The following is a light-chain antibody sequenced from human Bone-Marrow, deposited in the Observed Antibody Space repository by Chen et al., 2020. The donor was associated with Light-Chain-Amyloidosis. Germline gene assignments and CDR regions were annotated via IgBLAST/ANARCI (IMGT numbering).Light chain of an antibody. V-gene: IGLV3-21*02. Sequence: SYVLTQPSSVSVAPGQTATIACGGTNIGSTSVLWYQQTPGQAPQLVVCDDSDRPSEIPARLSGSNSGNTATRTSGRIETGDEGDYYYQLWDRDSDRPEFGGWTKLTVL. J-gene: IGLJ3*02. CDR2: DDS. CDR1: NIGSTS. CDR3: QLWDRDSDRPE.